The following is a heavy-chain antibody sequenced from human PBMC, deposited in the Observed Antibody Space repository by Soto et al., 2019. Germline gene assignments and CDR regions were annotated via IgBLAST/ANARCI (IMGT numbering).Heavy chain of an antibody. J-gene: IGHJ3*02. CDR1: GYTLTELS. CDR2: FDPEDGET. D-gene: IGHD4-17*01. V-gene: IGHV1-24*01. CDR3: AREQGRDYGDYYHDAFDI. Sequence: ASVKVSCKVSGYTLTELSMHWVRQAPGKGLEWMGGFDPEDGETIYAQKFQGRVTMTEDTSTDTAYMELSSLRSDDTAVYYCAREQGRDYGDYYHDAFDIWGQGTMVTVSS.